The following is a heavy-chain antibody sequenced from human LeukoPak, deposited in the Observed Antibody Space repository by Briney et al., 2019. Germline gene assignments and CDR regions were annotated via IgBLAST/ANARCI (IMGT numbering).Heavy chain of an antibody. D-gene: IGHD4-23*01. V-gene: IGHV3-30*04. Sequence: GGSLRLSYAASGFTFSSYAMHWVRQAPGKGLEWVAVTSYDGSNKYSADSVKGRFTISRDNSKNTLYMQMNSLRAEDTAVYYCARGARKGDDYGGFFDYWGQGTLVTVSS. CDR3: ARGARKGDDYGGFFDY. CDR2: TSYDGSNK. J-gene: IGHJ4*02. CDR1: GFTFSSYA.